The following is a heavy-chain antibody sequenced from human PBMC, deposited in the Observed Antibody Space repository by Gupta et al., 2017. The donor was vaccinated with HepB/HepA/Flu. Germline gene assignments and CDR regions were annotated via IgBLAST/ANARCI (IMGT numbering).Heavy chain of an antibody. CDR2: ISSSGGAI. CDR1: GFTFRSYE. CDR3: AREDGGDVFDI. J-gene: IGHJ3*02. Sequence: EVQLVESGGGLVQPGGSLRLSCAASGFTFRSYEMNWVRQAPGKGLEWISYISSSGGAIYYAESVKGRFTISGDNAKNLLHLQMHSLRAEDTAVYYCAREDGGDVFDIWGQGTMIAVSS. V-gene: IGHV3-48*03.